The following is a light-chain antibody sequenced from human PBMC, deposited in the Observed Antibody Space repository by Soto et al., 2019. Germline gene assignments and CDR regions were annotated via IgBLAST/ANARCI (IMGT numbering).Light chain of an antibody. Sequence: QSVLNQPASVSGSPGQSITISCTGTSSDVGGYNYVSWYQHHPGKAPKLMIYDVSNRPSGVSNRFSGSKSGNTASLTISGLQPEDEADYYCSSYTTSNTRQIVLGTGTKVTV. J-gene: IGLJ1*01. CDR3: SSYTTSNTRQIV. CDR1: SSDVGGYNY. V-gene: IGLV2-14*03. CDR2: DVS.